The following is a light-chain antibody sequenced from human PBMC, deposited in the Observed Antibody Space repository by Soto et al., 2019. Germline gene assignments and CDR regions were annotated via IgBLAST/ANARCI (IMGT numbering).Light chain of an antibody. J-gene: IGKJ1*01. CDR1: QDIGSY. CDR3: HQFSNYART. CDR2: HAS. V-gene: IGKV1-8*01. Sequence: AIMMTQSPSSLSASPGDRVSITCRATQDIGSYVAWYQQIPGRAPRLLIYHASTLQSGVPSRFSGSGSGTDFTLTIIVLQSEDFGTSCCHQFSNYARTLCQGSKLDI.